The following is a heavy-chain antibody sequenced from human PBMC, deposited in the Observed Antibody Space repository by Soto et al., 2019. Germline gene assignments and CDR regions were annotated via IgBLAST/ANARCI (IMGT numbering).Heavy chain of an antibody. CDR3: AREGTDDFWSGYFYYFDY. CDR2: IKQDGSEK. J-gene: IGHJ4*02. D-gene: IGHD3-3*01. Sequence: PGGSLRLSCAASGFTFSSYWMSWVRQAPGKGLEWVANIKQDGSEKYYVDSVKGRFTISRDNAKNSLYLQMNSLRAEDTAVYYCAREGTDDFWSGYFYYFDYWGQGTLVTVSS. V-gene: IGHV3-7*01. CDR1: GFTFSSYW.